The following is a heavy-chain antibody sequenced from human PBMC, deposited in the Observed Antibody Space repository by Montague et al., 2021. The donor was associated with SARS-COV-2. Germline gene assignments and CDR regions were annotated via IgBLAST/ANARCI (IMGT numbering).Heavy chain of an antibody. D-gene: IGHD5-18*01. V-gene: IGHV3-30-3*01. CDR1: GFTFSSYA. CDR3: AREDPVDTLDY. Sequence: SLRLSCAASGFTFSSYAMHWVRQAPGKGLEWVAVISYDGSNKYYADSVKGRFTISRDNSENTLYLQMNSLRAEDTAVYYCAREDPVDTLDYWGQGTLVTVSS. J-gene: IGHJ4*02. CDR2: ISYDGSNK.